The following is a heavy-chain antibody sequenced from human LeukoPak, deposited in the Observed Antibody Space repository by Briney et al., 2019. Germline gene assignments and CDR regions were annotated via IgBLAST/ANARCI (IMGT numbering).Heavy chain of an antibody. J-gene: IGHJ4*02. CDR1: GFTFSNYS. Sequence: KAGGSLRLSCAASGFTFSNYSMTWVRQAPGKGLEWVSFISNSSTYMYYADSVKGRFTFSRDNAQNSLYLQMNSLRAEDTAVYYCARDYYDSSASFDYWGQGALVTVSS. CDR3: ARDYYDSSASFDY. D-gene: IGHD3-22*01. CDR2: ISNSSTYM. V-gene: IGHV3-21*01.